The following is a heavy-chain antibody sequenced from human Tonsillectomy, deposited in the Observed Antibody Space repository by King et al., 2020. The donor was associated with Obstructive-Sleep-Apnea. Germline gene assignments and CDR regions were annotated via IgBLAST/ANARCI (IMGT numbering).Heavy chain of an antibody. D-gene: IGHD3-22*01. CDR2: MNPNSGNT. CDR3: ARVGTYYYDSSAVRGPAFDY. Sequence: QLVQSGAEVKKPGASVKVSCKASGYTFTSYDINWGRQATGQGLEWMGWMNPNSGNTGYAEKVQGRVTMTRNTSISTAYMELGSLRSEDTAVYYCARVGTYYYDSSAVRGPAFDYWGQGTLVTVSS. CDR1: GYTFTSYD. J-gene: IGHJ4*02. V-gene: IGHV1-8*01.